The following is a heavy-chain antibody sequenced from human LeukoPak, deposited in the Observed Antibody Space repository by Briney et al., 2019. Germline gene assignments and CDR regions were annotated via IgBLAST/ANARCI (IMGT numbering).Heavy chain of an antibody. CDR1: GGSFSGYY. J-gene: IGHJ4*02. CDR2: INHSGST. Sequence: SETLSLTCAVYGGSFSGYYWSWIRQPPGKGLEWIGEINHSGSTNYNPSLKSRVTISVDTSKNQFSLKLSSVTAADTAVYYCATGNYDSSGYFFDYWGQGTLVTVSS. V-gene: IGHV4-34*01. D-gene: IGHD3-22*01. CDR3: ATGNYDSSGYFFDY.